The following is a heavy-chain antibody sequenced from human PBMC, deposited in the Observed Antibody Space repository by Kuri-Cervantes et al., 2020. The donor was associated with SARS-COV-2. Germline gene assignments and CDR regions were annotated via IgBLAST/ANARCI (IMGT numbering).Heavy chain of an antibody. Sequence: ESLKISCTVSGGSISSSSYYWGWIRQPPGKGLEWIGSIYYSGSTYYNPSLKSRVTISVDTSKNQFSLKLSSVTAADTAVYYCARHGGYDHLRPHYYYYYYMDVWGKGTTVIVSS. CDR3: ARHGGYDHLRPHYYYYYYMDV. CDR1: GGSISSSSYY. V-gene: IGHV4-39*01. J-gene: IGHJ6*03. CDR2: IYYSGST. D-gene: IGHD5-12*01.